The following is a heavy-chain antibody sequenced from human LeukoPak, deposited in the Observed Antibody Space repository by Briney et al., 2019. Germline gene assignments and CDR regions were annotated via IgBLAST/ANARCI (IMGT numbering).Heavy chain of an antibody. CDR2: IYTSGST. Sequence: PSQTLSLTCTVSGGSISSGSYYWSWIRQPAGKGLEWIGRIYTSGSTNYNPSLKSRVTISVDTSKNQFSLKLSSAPAADTAVYYCARDSEVGVYYDTYWGQGTLVTVSS. CDR3: ARDSEVGVYYDTY. V-gene: IGHV4-61*02. D-gene: IGHD3-3*01. J-gene: IGHJ4*02. CDR1: GGSISSGSYY.